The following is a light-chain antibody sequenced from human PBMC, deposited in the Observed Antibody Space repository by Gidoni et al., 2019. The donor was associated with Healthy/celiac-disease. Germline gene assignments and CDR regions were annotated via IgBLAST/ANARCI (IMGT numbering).Light chain of an antibody. J-gene: IGKJ4*01. CDR1: QSISSY. CDR2: AAS. V-gene: IGKV1-39*01. Sequence: DIQMTQSPSSLSASVGDRVTITCRASQSISSYLNWYQQKPEKAPKLLIYAASSLQSGVPSRFSGSGSGTDFTLTMSNLQPEDFATYYCQQSYSTLSLTFGGGTKVEIK. CDR3: QQSYSTLSLT.